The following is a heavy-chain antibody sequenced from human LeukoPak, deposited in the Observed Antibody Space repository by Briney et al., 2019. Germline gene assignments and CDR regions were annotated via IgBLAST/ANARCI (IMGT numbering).Heavy chain of an antibody. CDR3: ARAVWIQLSRPNWFDP. CDR2: IYYSGST. Sequence: SETLSLTCTVSGGSISSYYWSWIRQPPGKGLEWIGYIYYSGSTNYNPSLKSRVTISVDTSKNQFSLKLSSVTAADTAVYYCARAVWIQLSRPNWFDPWGQGTLVTVSS. CDR1: GGSISSYY. D-gene: IGHD5-18*01. V-gene: IGHV4-59*01. J-gene: IGHJ5*02.